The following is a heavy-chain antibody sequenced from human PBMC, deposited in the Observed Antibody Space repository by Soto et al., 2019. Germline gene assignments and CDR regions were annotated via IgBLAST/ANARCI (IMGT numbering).Heavy chain of an antibody. Sequence: GGSLRLSCAASGFTFSSYAMSWVRQAPGKGLEWVSAISGSGGSTYYADSVKGRFTISRDNSKNTLYLQMNSLRAEDTAVYYCAKCGRDSSGYYSLTNYYYYGMDVWGQGTTVTVSS. CDR2: ISGSGGST. CDR1: GFTFSSYA. V-gene: IGHV3-23*01. D-gene: IGHD3-22*01. J-gene: IGHJ6*02. CDR3: AKCGRDSSGYYSLTNYYYYGMDV.